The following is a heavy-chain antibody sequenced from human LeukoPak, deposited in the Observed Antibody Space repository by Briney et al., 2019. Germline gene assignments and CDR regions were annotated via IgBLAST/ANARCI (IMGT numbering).Heavy chain of an antibody. D-gene: IGHD3-10*01. J-gene: IGHJ4*02. CDR3: ARGAVSWFGESPFDY. Sequence: SETLSLTCAVSGGSISSSNWWSWVRQPPGKGLEWIGEIYHSGSTNYNPSLKSRVTISVDKSKNQFSLKLSSVTAADTAVYYCARGAVSWFGESPFDYWGQGTLVTVSS. CDR2: IYHSGST. CDR1: GGSISSSNW. V-gene: IGHV4-4*02.